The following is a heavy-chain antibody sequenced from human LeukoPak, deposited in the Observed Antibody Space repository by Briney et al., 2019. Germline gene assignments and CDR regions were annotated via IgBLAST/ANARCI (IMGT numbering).Heavy chain of an antibody. CDR3: ARARYANAWYAFDI. J-gene: IGHJ3*02. CDR1: GGSASSYY. Sequence: SETLSLTCTVSGGSASSYYWSWIRRPQGRGLEWIAYLSHSGSSDSNPSLTSRVTTLVDTSKNQFSLKLTPVTAADTAVYYCARARYANAWYAFDIWGHGTMVTVSS. D-gene: IGHD2-2*01. V-gene: IGHV4-59*02. CDR2: LSHSGSS.